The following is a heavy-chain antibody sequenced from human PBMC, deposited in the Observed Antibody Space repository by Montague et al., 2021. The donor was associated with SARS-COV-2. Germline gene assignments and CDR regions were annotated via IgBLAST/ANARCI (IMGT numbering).Heavy chain of an antibody. J-gene: IGHJ3*01. CDR2: IYWDCDQ. Sequence: PALVKPTQTLTLTCLFSGFSLNTDGVGVAWIRRPPGKALEWLALIYWDCDQRCSPSLKTRLTITKDTSKNRVVLTMTNLDPVDTATYYCARRYDFYRAEAFDVWGQATMLTAS. CDR3: ARRYDFYRAEAFDV. CDR1: GFSLNTDGVG. V-gene: IGHV2-5*02. D-gene: IGHD3-3*01.